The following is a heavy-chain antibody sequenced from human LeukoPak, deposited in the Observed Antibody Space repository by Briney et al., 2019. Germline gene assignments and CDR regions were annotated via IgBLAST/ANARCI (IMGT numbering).Heavy chain of an antibody. Sequence: PSETLSLTCTVSGGSISSRSYYWGWLRRPPGKGREWIGSIYYSGSTNYNPSLKSRVTISVDTSKNQFSLNLSSVTAADTAVYYCARSTVTTQWFAPWGQGTLVTVSS. CDR2: IYYSGST. CDR3: ARSTVTTQWFAP. CDR1: GGSISSRSYY. D-gene: IGHD4-11*01. V-gene: IGHV4-39*07. J-gene: IGHJ5*02.